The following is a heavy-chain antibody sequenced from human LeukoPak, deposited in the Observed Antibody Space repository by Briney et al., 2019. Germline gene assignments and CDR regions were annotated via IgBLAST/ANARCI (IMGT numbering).Heavy chain of an antibody. CDR3: AKDHLRMELRFLEWLPNGYYFDY. V-gene: IGHV3-23*01. Sequence: GGSLRLSCAASGFTFSSYAMSWVRQAPGKGLEWVSAISGSGGSTYYADSVKGRFTISRDNSKNTLYLQMNSLRAEDTAVYYCAKDHLRMELRFLEWLPNGYYFDYWGQGTLVTVSS. J-gene: IGHJ4*02. D-gene: IGHD3-3*01. CDR2: ISGSGGST. CDR1: GFTFSSYA.